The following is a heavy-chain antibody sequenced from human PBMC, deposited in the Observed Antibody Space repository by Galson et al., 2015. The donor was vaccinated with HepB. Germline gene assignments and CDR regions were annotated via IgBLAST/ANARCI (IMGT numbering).Heavy chain of an antibody. CDR3: ARVARTSYYFDY. CDR1: GYTFSSYS. V-gene: IGHV1-18*01. Sequence: SVKVSCKASGYTFSSYSITWLRQAPGQGLECMGWISGYSGDAKYAQKFQGRVTVTTDTSTRTAYMELRSLTSDDTAIYYCARVARTSYYFDYWGQGTLVSVSS. J-gene: IGHJ4*02. CDR2: ISGYSGDA.